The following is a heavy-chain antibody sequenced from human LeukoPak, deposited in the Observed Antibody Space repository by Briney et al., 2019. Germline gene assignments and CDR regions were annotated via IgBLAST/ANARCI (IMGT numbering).Heavy chain of an antibody. V-gene: IGHV4-39*07. J-gene: IGHJ4*02. D-gene: IGHD2-2*01. CDR1: GGSISSSSYY. CDR3: ARGRWYVPARVGYYFDY. CDR2: IYYSGST. Sequence: SETLSLTCTVSGGSISSSSYYWGWIRQPPGKGLEWIGSIYYSGSTYYNPSLKSRVTISVDTSKNQFSLKLSSVTAADTAVYYCARGRWYVPARVGYYFDYWGQGTLVTVSS.